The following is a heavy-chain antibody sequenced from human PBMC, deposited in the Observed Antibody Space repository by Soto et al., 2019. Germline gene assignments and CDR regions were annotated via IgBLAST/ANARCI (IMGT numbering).Heavy chain of an antibody. V-gene: IGHV4-39*01. CDR1: GGSISSSSYY. J-gene: IGHJ4*02. Sequence: QLQLQESGPGLVKPSETLSLTCTVSGGSISSSSYYWGWIRQPPGKGLEWIGSIYYSGSTYYNPSPKIRDXXSXDXXKNQFSLKLSSVTAADTAVYYCARLSSSSWYSFDYWGQGTLVTVSS. D-gene: IGHD6-13*01. CDR3: ARLSSSSWYSFDY. CDR2: IYYSGST.